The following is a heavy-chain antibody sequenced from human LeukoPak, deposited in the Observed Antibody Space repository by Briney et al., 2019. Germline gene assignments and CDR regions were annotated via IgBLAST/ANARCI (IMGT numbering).Heavy chain of an antibody. V-gene: IGHV4-31*03. Sequence: SETLSLTCTVSGGSISSGGYYWSWIRQHPGKGLEWIGYIYHSGSTYYKPSLKSRVTISVDTSKNQFSLKLSSVTAADTAVYYCTRDSSWHYIDYWGQGTLVTVSS. J-gene: IGHJ4*02. CDR1: GGSISSGGYY. CDR2: IYHSGST. CDR3: TRDSSWHYIDY.